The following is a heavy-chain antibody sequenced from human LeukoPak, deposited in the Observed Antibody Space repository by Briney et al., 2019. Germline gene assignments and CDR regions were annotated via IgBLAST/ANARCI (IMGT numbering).Heavy chain of an antibody. Sequence: ASVKVSCKASGYTFTSYDINWVRQATGQGLEWMGWMNPNSGNTGYAQKFQGRVTMTRNTSISTAYMELSSPRSEDTAVYYCARGVTVTTNDYYYYGMDVWGQGTTVTVSS. CDR1: GYTFTSYD. D-gene: IGHD4-17*01. V-gene: IGHV1-8*01. CDR2: MNPNSGNT. J-gene: IGHJ6*02. CDR3: ARGVTVTTNDYYYYGMDV.